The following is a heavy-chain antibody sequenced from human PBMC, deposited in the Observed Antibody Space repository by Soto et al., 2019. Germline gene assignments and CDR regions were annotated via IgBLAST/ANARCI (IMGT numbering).Heavy chain of an antibody. CDR1: GFTFDDYA. CDR2: ISWNSGSI. Sequence: SLRLSCAASGFTFDDYAMHWVRQAPGKGLEWVSGISWNSGSIGYADSVKGRFTISRDNAKNSLYLQMNSLRAEDTALYYCAKEKFMVRGVIRYYYGMDVWGQGTTVTVSS. D-gene: IGHD3-10*01. J-gene: IGHJ6*02. V-gene: IGHV3-9*01. CDR3: AKEKFMVRGVIRYYYGMDV.